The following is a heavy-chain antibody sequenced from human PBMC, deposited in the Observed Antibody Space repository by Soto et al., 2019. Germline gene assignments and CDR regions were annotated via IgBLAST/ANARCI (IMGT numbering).Heavy chain of an antibody. V-gene: IGHV1-3*01. CDR3: ARTRLCGGDCYSAYYFDF. D-gene: IGHD2-21*02. CDR1: GYTFTSYA. Sequence: ASVKVSCKASGYTFTSYAMHWVRQAPGQRLEWMGWINAGNGNTKYSQKFQGRVTITRDTSASTAYMELTSLTSDDTAVYYCARTRLCGGDCYSAYYFDFWGQGALVTVSS. CDR2: INAGNGNT. J-gene: IGHJ4*02.